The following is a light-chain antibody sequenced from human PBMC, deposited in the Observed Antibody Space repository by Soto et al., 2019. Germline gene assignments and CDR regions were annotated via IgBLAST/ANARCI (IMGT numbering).Light chain of an antibody. CDR1: QSISFW. CDR3: QQYTNTNNPWM. Sequence: DIKQTQSPSTLSASLGDRVTITCRASQSISFWLAWYQQKPGKAPKLLVYDASTLQSGVASRFSGSGSGTEFTLIISGLQPDDSATYYCQQYTNTNNPWMFGQGAKVDI. V-gene: IGKV1-5*01. CDR2: DAS. J-gene: IGKJ1*01.